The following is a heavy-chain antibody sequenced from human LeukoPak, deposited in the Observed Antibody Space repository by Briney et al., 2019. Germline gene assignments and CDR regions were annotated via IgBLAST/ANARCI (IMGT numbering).Heavy chain of an antibody. J-gene: IGHJ3*02. CDR2: ISWNSGSI. CDR1: GFTFDDYA. Sequence: PGGSLRLSCAASGFTFDDYAMHWVRQAPGKGLEWVSGISWNSGSIGYADSVKGRFTISRDNAKNSLYLQMNSLRAEDMALYYCAKANYYDSSGYYPGGAFDIWGQGTMVTVSS. D-gene: IGHD3-22*01. V-gene: IGHV3-9*03. CDR3: AKANYYDSSGYYPGGAFDI.